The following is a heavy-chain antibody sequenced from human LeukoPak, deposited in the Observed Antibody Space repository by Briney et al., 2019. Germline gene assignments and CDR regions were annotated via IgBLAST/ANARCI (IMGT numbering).Heavy chain of an antibody. CDR1: GFTFSSYA. V-gene: IGHV3-23*01. Sequence: GGSLRLSCAASGFTFSSYAMSWVRQAPGKGLEWVSAISGSGGSTYYADSVKGRFTISRDNSKNTLYLQMNSLRAEDTAVYYCARDDYGDYYAFDIWGQGTMVTVSS. D-gene: IGHD4-17*01. J-gene: IGHJ3*02. CDR3: ARDDYGDYYAFDI. CDR2: ISGSGGST.